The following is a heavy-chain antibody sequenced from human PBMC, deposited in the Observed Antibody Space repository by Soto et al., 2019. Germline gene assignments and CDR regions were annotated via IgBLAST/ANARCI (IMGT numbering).Heavy chain of an antibody. Sequence: SETLSLTCAVSGGSISSGGYSWSWIRQPPGKGLEWIGYMYHSGSTYYNPSLKSRVTISIDRSKNQFSLKLSSVTAADTAVYYCARGSYFDSWGQGTLVTVSA. V-gene: IGHV4-30-2*01. CDR1: GGSISSGGYS. CDR3: ARGSYFDS. CDR2: MYHSGST. J-gene: IGHJ4*02.